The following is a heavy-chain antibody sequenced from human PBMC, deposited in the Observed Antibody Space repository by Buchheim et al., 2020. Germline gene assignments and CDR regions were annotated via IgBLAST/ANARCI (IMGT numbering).Heavy chain of an antibody. CDR3: ARDLEDDLAFDS. CDR2: INEDESEK. V-gene: IGHV3-7*01. CDR1: GFTFNIYW. J-gene: IGHJ4*02. Sequence: EVQLVESGGGLVQPGGSLRLSCAASGFTFNIYWMSWVRQAPGKGLEWVANINEDESEKYYGDSVKGRFTISRDNAKNPLYLQMNSLRAEDTAVYYCARDLEDDLAFDSWGQGTL. D-gene: IGHD3-3*01.